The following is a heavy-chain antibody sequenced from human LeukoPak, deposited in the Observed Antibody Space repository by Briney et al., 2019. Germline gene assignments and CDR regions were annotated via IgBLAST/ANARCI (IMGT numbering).Heavy chain of an antibody. CDR2: ISSSSSYI. D-gene: IGHD3-10*01. V-gene: IGHV3-21*01. CDR3: ARDARHSNYYGSGSPFDY. CDR1: GFTFSSYS. Sequence: GGSLRLSCAASGFTFSSYSMNWVRQAPGKGLEWVSSISSSSSYIYYADSVKGRFTISRDNAKNSLYLQMNSLRAEDTAVYYCARDARHSNYYGSGSPFDYWGQGTLVTVSS. J-gene: IGHJ4*02.